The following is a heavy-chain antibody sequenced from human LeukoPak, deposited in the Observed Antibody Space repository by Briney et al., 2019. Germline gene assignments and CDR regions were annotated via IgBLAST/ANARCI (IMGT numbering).Heavy chain of an antibody. CDR2: ISGSGGST. J-gene: IGHJ1*01. V-gene: IGHV3-23*01. Sequence: GGSLGLSCAASGFTFSSYAMSWVRQAPGKGLEWVSAISGSGGSTYYADSVKGRFTISRDNSKNTLYLQMNSLRAEDTAVYYCANYIAAAVAVYPEYFQHWGQGTLVTVSS. CDR3: ANYIAAAVAVYPEYFQH. D-gene: IGHD6-13*01. CDR1: GFTFSSYA.